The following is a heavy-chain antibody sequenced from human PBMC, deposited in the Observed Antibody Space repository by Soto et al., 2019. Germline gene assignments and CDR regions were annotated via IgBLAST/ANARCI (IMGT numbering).Heavy chain of an antibody. D-gene: IGHD3-3*01. J-gene: IGHJ6*02. CDR2: ITAHNGNT. V-gene: IGHV1-18*01. Sequence: ASVKVSCKASGYTFSNYAISWVRQAPGQGLEWMGWITAHNGNTKYAQKFQARVTMTTDTSTSTASMELRSLTSDDTAVYYCARDAPYDDFWFGFMELYYYGMYVWGQGTTVPV. CDR3: ARDAPYDDFWFGFMELYYYGMYV. CDR1: GYTFSNYA.